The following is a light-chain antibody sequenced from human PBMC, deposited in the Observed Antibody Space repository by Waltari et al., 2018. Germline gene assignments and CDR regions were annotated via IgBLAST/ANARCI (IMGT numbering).Light chain of an antibody. CDR1: QNVNSN. V-gene: IGKV3-15*01. CDR3: QQHNDWPPWT. CDR2: GAS. Sequence: EIIMTQSPATLSLSAGERATLSCRASQNVNSNLAWYQQKPGQATRLLIYGASIRATGIPARFSGSGSGTQFTLTINSLQSEDSAVYFCQQHNDWPPWTFGQGTKVELK. J-gene: IGKJ1*01.